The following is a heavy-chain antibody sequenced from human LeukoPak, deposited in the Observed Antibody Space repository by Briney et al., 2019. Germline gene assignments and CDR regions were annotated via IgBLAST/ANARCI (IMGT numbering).Heavy chain of an antibody. D-gene: IGHD5-18*01. CDR2: IYQSGSGSS. J-gene: IGHJ6*03. CDR1: GGSIISSNYY. V-gene: IGHV4-39*01. Sequence: PSETLSLTCSVSGGSIISSNYYWGWIRQPPGKGLEWIGSIYQSGSGSSYYNPSLKSRVTISGDTSKNQFFLRLSSVTAADTAVYYCARTPGVGIQLSFRYYYMDVWGKGTTVTVSS. CDR3: ARTPGVGIQLSFRYYYMDV.